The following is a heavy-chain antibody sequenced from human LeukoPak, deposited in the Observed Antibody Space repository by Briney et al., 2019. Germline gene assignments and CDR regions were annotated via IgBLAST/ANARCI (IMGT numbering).Heavy chain of an antibody. V-gene: IGHV3-74*01. CDR3: AAYDSSVYYYVFDY. D-gene: IGHD3-22*01. Sequence: GGSLRLSCTASGFTFSRYWMHWVRQAPGKGLVWVSRINSEGSTTSYADSVKGRFTISRDNAKNTLYLQMNSLRAEDTAVYYCAAYDSSVYYYVFDYWGQGTLVTVSS. J-gene: IGHJ4*02. CDR2: INSEGSTT. CDR1: GFTFSRYW.